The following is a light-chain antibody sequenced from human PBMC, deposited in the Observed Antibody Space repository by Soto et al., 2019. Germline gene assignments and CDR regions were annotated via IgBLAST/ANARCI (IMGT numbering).Light chain of an antibody. V-gene: IGKV1-39*01. J-gene: IGKJ2*01. CDR1: QSMSSY. Sequence: DIQMTPSPSSLSASVGDRVTITCRASQSMSSYLNWYQQKPGKAPKLLIYAASSLQSGVPSRFSGSRSGTDFTLTISSLQPEDFATYYCQQSYSTPYTFGQGPKLEIK. CDR3: QQSYSTPYT. CDR2: AAS.